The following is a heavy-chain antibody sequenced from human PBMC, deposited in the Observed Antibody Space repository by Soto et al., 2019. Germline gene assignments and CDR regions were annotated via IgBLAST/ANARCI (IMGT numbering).Heavy chain of an antibody. CDR2: ISAYKGNT. Sequence: ASVKVSCKASGYTFTSYGISWVRQAPGQGLEWMGWISAYKGNTNYAQKLQGRVTMTTDTSTSTAYMELRSLRSDDTAVYYCGRRSLKWKDYRFDHWGQGTLVTVSS. D-gene: IGHD4-4*01. CDR3: GRRSLKWKDYRFDH. CDR1: GYTFTSYG. V-gene: IGHV1-18*04. J-gene: IGHJ5*02.